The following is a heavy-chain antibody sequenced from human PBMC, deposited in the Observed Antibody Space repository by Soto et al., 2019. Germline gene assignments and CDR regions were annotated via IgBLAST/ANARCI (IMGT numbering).Heavy chain of an antibody. D-gene: IGHD2-15*01. J-gene: IGHJ5*02. CDR2: ISSSSSTI. V-gene: IGHV3-48*01. CDR3: TRGLCRGGSCAGPGTYSFDP. CDR1: GFTFSSYS. Sequence: GGSLRLSCAASGFTFSSYSMNWVRQAPGKGLEWVSYISSSSSTIYYADSVKGRFTISRDDSKSIAHLQMDSLKTEDTAVYYCTRGLCRGGSCAGPGTYSFDPWGQGTLVTVSS.